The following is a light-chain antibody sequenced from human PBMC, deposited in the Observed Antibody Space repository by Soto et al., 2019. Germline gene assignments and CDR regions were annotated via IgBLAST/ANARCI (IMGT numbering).Light chain of an antibody. CDR2: EVS. CDR3: SSYACSNPFF. V-gene: IGLV2-8*01. CDR1: SSDVGGYNY. J-gene: IGLJ1*01. Sequence: QSVLTQPPSASGSPGQSVTISCTGTSSDVGGYNYVSWYQQHPGKAPKLMIYEVSKRPSGVPDRFSGSKSGNTASLTVSGLQAEDEAEYYCSSYACSNPFFFGTGTKLTLL.